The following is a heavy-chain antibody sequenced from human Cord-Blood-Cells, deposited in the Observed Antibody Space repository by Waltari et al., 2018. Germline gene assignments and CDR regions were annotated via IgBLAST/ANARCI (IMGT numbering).Heavy chain of an antibody. CDR1: GGSFSGYY. Sequence: QVQLQQWGAGLLKPSDTLSLTCAVYGGSFSGYYWSWIRQPPGKGLEWIGEINHSGSTNYNPSLKSRVTISVDTSKNQFSLKLSSVTAADTAVYYCASFDWSDYWGQGTLVTVSS. D-gene: IGHD3-9*01. CDR2: INHSGST. J-gene: IGHJ4*02. CDR3: ASFDWSDY. V-gene: IGHV4-34*01.